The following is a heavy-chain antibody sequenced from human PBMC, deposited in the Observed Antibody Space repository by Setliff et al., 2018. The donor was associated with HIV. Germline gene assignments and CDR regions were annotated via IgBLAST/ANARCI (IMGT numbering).Heavy chain of an antibody. D-gene: IGHD6-13*01. CDR1: GGSFSGYY. J-gene: IGHJ4*02. CDR2: INHSGST. V-gene: IGHV4-34*01. Sequence: PSETLSFTCAVYGGSFSGYYWSWIRQPPGKGLEWIGEINHSGSTNYNPSLKSRVTISVDTSMDQFSLKLNSVTAADTAVYYCAAASSWDPLLDYWGQGTLVTVSS. CDR3: AAASSWDPLLDY.